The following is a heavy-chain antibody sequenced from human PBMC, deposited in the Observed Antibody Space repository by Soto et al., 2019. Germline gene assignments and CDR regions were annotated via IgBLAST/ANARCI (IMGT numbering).Heavy chain of an antibody. J-gene: IGHJ6*03. CDR3: ARETTGPRKSYYMDV. V-gene: IGHV3-7*03. CDR1: GFTFSSNW. Sequence: EVQLVESGGGLVQPGGSLRLSCAASGFTFSSNWMSWVRQAPGKGLEWVANIKQDGSEKYYVDSVKGRFTISRDNAKNSLYLQMNSLRAEDTAIYYCARETTGPRKSYYMDVWGKGTTVTVSS. CDR2: IKQDGSEK. D-gene: IGHD1-1*01.